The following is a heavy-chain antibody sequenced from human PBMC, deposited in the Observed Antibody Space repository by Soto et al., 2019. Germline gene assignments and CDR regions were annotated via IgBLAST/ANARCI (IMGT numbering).Heavy chain of an antibody. Sequence: PGGSLRLSCAASGFTFSSYSMNWVRQAPGKGLEWVANIKRDGGEKYYVDSVKGRFTISRDNAKNSLYLQMNSLRAEDTAVYYCARSYGDYVEAFDIWGQGTMVTVS. J-gene: IGHJ3*02. CDR3: ARSYGDYVEAFDI. CDR2: IKRDGGEK. D-gene: IGHD4-17*01. V-gene: IGHV3-7*01. CDR1: GFTFSSYS.